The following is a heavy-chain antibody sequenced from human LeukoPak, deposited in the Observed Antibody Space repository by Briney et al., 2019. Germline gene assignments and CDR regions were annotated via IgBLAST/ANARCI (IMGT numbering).Heavy chain of an antibody. CDR3: ARDGGLWFGESPL. V-gene: IGHV4-59*01. Sequence: SETLSLTCTVSGGSISSYYWSWIRQPPGKGLEWIGYIYYSGSTNYNPSLKSRVTISVDTSKNQFSLKLSSVTAADTAVYYCARDGGLWFGESPLWGQGTLVTVSS. CDR1: GGSISSYY. CDR2: IYYSGST. J-gene: IGHJ4*02. D-gene: IGHD3-10*01.